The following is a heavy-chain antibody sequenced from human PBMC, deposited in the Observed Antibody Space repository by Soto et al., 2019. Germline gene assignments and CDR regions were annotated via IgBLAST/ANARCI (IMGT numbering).Heavy chain of an antibody. V-gene: IGHV4-39*01. CDR1: GGSISTSNYY. Sequence: SETLSLICTVSGGSISTSNYYWGWVRKPPGKGLDWIGNIYYSGTTYYTLSLKSRVTISVDTSKYQFSLKLNSVTAADTAVYYCATFVLPASRHTDLDVWGPGILVTVSS. J-gene: IGHJ4*02. D-gene: IGHD2-21*02. CDR3: ATFVLPASRHTDLDV. CDR2: IYYSGTT.